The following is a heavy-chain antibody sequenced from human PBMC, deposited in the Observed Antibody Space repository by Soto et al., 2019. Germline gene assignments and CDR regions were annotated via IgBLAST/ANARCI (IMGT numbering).Heavy chain of an antibody. V-gene: IGHV4-31*03. CDR3: ARGIGEQRVRFLDY. CDR1: GGSISSGGYY. D-gene: IGHD6-13*01. CDR2: IYYSGST. Sequence: NPSETLSLTCTVSGGSISSGGYYWSWIRQHPGKGLEWIGYIYYSGSTYYNPSLKRRVTISVDTSKNQFSLKLSSVTAADPAVDYWARGIGEQRVRFLDYWGQGTRVTVSS. J-gene: IGHJ4*02.